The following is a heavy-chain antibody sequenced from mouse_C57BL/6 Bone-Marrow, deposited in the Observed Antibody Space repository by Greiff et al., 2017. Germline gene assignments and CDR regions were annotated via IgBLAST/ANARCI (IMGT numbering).Heavy chain of an antibody. Sequence: QVQLQQPGAELVKPGASVKLSCKASGYTFTSYWMHWVKQRPGRGLEWIGRIDPNSGGTKYNEKFKSKATLTVDKPSSPAYMQLSSLTSEDSAVYYCARFGMYYYGSSYVWFAYWGQGTLVTVSA. CDR1: GYTFTSYW. J-gene: IGHJ3*01. CDR3: ARFGMYYYGSSYVWFAY. D-gene: IGHD1-1*01. V-gene: IGHV1-72*01. CDR2: IDPNSGGT.